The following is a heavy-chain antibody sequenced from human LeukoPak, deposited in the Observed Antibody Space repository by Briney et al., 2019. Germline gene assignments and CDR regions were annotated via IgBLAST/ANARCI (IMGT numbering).Heavy chain of an antibody. D-gene: IGHD1-26*01. V-gene: IGHV3-33*06. CDR3: AKDYSGSYQYFQH. CDR1: RFTFSNYG. J-gene: IGHJ1*01. CDR2: IWYDGSNK. Sequence: GGSLRLSCAASRFTFSNYGMHWVRQAPGKGLEWVALIWYDGSNKFYADSVKGRFTISRDNSRGTLYLQMSSLRAEDTAMYYCAKDYSGSYQYFQHWGQGTLVTVSA.